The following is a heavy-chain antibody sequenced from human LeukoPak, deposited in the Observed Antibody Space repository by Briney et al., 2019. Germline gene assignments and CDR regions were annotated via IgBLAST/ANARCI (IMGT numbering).Heavy chain of an antibody. V-gene: IGHV1-69*02. Sequence: GDSVKVSCMPSGGTFTSYTISWVRPAPGQGLEWVGRIIPILGIANYAQTVQGRVTLTADKSPRTTYMQLSSLRSEDKDVYYCARVDVATAMVTRRYYYYGMDGWGQGTTVTDSS. CDR1: GGTFTSYT. J-gene: IGHJ6*02. D-gene: IGHD5-18*01. CDR3: ARVDVATAMVTRRYYYYGMDG. CDR2: IIPILGIA.